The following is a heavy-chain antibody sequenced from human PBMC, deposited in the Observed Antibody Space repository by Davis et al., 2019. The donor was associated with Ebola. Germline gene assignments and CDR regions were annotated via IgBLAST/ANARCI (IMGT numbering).Heavy chain of an antibody. CDR1: GGTFSSYA. Sequence: SVNVSCQASGGTFSSYAISWVRQAPGQGLEWMGGIIPILGIAKYAQKFQGRVTITADKSTSTAYMELSSLRSEDTAVYYCARSPLGSLAGYGDTGGYYYYYMDVWGKGTTVTVSS. V-gene: IGHV1-69*10. CDR2: IIPILGIA. CDR3: ARSPLGSLAGYGDTGGYYYYYMDV. D-gene: IGHD5-12*01. J-gene: IGHJ6*03.